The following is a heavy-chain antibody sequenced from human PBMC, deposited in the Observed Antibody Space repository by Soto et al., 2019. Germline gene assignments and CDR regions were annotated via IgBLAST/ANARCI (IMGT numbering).Heavy chain of an antibody. J-gene: IGHJ4*02. V-gene: IGHV4-30-4*01. D-gene: IGHD4-17*01. CDR1: GGSISGGEYY. CDR2: IHHSGAA. CDR3: SRRLEPDYGDWFYFDY. Sequence: QVLLQESGPGLVKPSQTLPLACTVSGGSISGGEYYWSWIRQPPGKGLEWLGYIHHSGAAYYNPSLRSRLTISLDTSKNQFSLRVTSVTAADSAVYFWSRRLEPDYGDWFYFDYWGQGKLV.